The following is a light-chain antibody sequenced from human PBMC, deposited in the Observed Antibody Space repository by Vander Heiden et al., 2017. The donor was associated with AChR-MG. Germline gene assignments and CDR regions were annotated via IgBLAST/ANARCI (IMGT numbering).Light chain of an antibody. J-gene: IGKJ1*01. Sequence: DIQMTQSPSSLSASVGDRVTITCRASQSISSHLNWYQQKPGKAPNFLIYAASSLQSGVPLRFSGSGSGTDFTLTISSLQHEDFATYYCQQSYSAPPTFGLGTKVEIK. CDR2: AAS. V-gene: IGKV1-39*01. CDR1: QSISSH. CDR3: QQSYSAPPT.